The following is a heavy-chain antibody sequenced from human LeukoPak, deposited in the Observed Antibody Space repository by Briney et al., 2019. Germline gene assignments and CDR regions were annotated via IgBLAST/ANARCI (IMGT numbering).Heavy chain of an antibody. V-gene: IGHV4-39*01. J-gene: IGHJ4*02. D-gene: IGHD5-18*01. CDR3: ARPSYGGNYFDY. CDR2: IYYSGST. CDR1: GGSISSSSYY. Sequence: SETLSLTCTVSGGSISSSSYYWGWIRQPPGTGLEWIGSIYYSGSTYYNPSLKSRFTISVDTSKNQFSLKLSSVTAADTAVYYCARPSYGGNYFDYWGQGTLVTVSS.